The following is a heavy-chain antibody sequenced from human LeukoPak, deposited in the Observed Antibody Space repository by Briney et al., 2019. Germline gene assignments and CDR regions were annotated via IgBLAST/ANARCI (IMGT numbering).Heavy chain of an antibody. Sequence: GGSLRLSCAASGFTFSSYSMNWVRQAPGKGLEWVSSISSSSSYIYYADSVKGRFTISRDNAKNSLYLQMNSLRAEDTAVYYCASSCNMVITLFGVFDIWGEGTMVTVSS. CDR1: GFTFSSYS. J-gene: IGHJ3*02. V-gene: IGHV3-21*01. CDR3: ASSCNMVITLFGVFDI. CDR2: ISSSSSYI. D-gene: IGHD4/OR15-4a*01.